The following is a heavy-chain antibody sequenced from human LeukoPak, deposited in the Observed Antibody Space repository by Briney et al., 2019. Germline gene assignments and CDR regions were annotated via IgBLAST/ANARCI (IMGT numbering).Heavy chain of an antibody. J-gene: IGHJ4*02. V-gene: IGHV1-18*01. CDR3: AAAYQMPYWAGGWLQEWQFDY. Sequence: ASVKVSCKASGYTFTSYGISWVRQAPGQGLEWMGWISAYNGNTNYAQKLQGRVTMTTDTSTSTAYMELRSLRSDDTAVYYCAAAYQMPYWAGGWLQEWQFDYWGQGTLVTVSS. CDR2: ISAYNGNT. D-gene: IGHD6-19*01. CDR1: GYTFTSYG.